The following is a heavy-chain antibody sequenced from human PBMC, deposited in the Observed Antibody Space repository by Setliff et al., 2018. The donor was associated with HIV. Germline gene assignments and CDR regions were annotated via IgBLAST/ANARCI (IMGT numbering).Heavy chain of an antibody. CDR3: ARQQTALFVDY. CDR2: STSGST. D-gene: IGHD2-21*02. CDR1: VAPSAVVVTT. Sequence: PSETRPSPALSLVAPSAVVVTTGAGSGSPPGRDWSGLGVSTSGSTNYNPSLKSRVTISVDTSKNQFSLKLSSVTAADTAVYYCARQQTALFVDYWGQGTLVTVSS. V-gene: IGHV4-61*02. J-gene: IGHJ4*02.